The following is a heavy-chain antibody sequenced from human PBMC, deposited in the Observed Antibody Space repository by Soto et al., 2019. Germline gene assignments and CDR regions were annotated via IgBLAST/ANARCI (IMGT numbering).Heavy chain of an antibody. CDR2: ISSSSSYI. Sequence: PGGSLRLSCAASGFTFSSYNMNWVRQAPGKGLEWVSSISSSSSYIYYADSVKGRFTISRDNAKNSLYLQMNSLRVEDTAVYYCARYSSAPYYGMDVWGQGSTVTVSS. CDR3: ARYSSAPYYGMDV. D-gene: IGHD2-21*01. V-gene: IGHV3-21*01. J-gene: IGHJ6*02. CDR1: GFTFSSYN.